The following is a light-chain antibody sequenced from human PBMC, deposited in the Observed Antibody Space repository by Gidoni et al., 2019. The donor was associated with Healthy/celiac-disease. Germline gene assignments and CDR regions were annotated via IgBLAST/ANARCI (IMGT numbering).Light chain of an antibody. CDR1: QSVSSY. CDR2: DAS. J-gene: IGKJ3*01. V-gene: IGKV3-11*01. Sequence: EIVLTQSPATLSLSPGERATLYCRASQSVSSYLAWYQQKPGQAPRLLIYDASNRATGIPARFSGSGSGTDFTLTISSLEPEDFAVYYCQQRSNWPPEFTFGPGTKVEIK. CDR3: QQRSNWPPEFT.